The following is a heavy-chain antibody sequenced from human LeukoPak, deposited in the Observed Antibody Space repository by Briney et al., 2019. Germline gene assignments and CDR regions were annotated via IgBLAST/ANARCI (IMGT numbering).Heavy chain of an antibody. J-gene: IGHJ6*02. Sequence: PSETLSLTCTVSGGSISSYYWSWIRQPPGKGLEWIGYIYYSGSTNYNPSLKSRVTISVDTSKNQFSLKLSSVTAADTAVYYCARDLGSSWSDYYYYYGMDVWGQGTTVTVSS. V-gene: IGHV4-59*01. CDR2: IYYSGST. D-gene: IGHD6-13*01. CDR1: GGSISSYY. CDR3: ARDLGSSWSDYYYYYGMDV.